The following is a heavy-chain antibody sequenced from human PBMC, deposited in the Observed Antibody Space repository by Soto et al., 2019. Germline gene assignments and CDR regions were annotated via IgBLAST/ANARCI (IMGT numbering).Heavy chain of an antibody. V-gene: IGHV3-33*08. D-gene: IGHD4-4*01. CDR2: IWYDGSNK. CDR1: GLTFSSYG. CDR3: ARESGALTVTRYNWFDP. J-gene: IGHJ5*02. Sequence: GGSLRLSCAASGLTFSSYGMHWVRQAPGKGLDWVAVIWYDGSNKYYADSVKGRFTISRDNSKNTLYLQMNSLRAEDTAVYYCARESGALTVTRYNWFDPWGQGTLVTVSS.